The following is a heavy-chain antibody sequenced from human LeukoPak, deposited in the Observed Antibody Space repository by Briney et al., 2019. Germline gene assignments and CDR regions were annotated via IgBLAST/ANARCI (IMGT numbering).Heavy chain of an antibody. CDR2: INHSGIT. V-gene: IGHV4-34*01. J-gene: IGHJ5*02. CDR3: ARSEGCSSSSCYWFDP. D-gene: IGHD2-2*01. Sequence: PSETLSLTCGVYGGSYWSWIRQPPGKGLEWMGEINHSGITKYNPSLKSRVTISLDTSKNHFSLKLSSLTAADTALYRCARSEGCSSSSCYWFDPWGQGTLVTVSS. CDR1: GGSY.